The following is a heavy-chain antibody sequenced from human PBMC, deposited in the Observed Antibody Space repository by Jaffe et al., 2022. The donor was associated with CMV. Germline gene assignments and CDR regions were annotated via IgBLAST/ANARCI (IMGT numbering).Heavy chain of an antibody. CDR2: ISSSGSTI. V-gene: IGHV3-48*03. CDR1: RFTFSSYE. D-gene: IGHD2-15*01. J-gene: IGHJ6*03. Sequence: EVQLVESGGGLVQPGGSLRLSCAASRFTFSSYEMNWVRQAPGKGLEWVSYISSSGSTIDYADSVKGRFTISRDNARNALYLQMNSLRAEDTAVYYCARIGYCSGGSCFGADYYMDVWGKGTTVTVSS. CDR3: ARIGYCSGGSCFGADYYMDV.